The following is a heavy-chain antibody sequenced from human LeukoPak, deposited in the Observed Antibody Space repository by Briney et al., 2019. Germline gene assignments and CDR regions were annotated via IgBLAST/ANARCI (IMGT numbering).Heavy chain of an antibody. CDR2: IYYSGST. J-gene: IGHJ4*02. CDR1: GYSISSGYY. D-gene: IGHD4-23*01. Sequence: SETLSLTCTVSGYSISSGYYWGWIRQPPGKGLEWIGSIYYSGSTYYNPSLKSRVTISVDTSKNQFSLKLSSVTAADTAVYYCARDSGVVTRRIADPPDYWGQGTLVTVSS. V-gene: IGHV4-38-2*02. CDR3: ARDSGVVTRRIADPPDY.